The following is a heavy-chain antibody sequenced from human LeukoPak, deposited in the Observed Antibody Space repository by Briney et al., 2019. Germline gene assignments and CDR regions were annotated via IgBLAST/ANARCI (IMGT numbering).Heavy chain of an antibody. CDR2: IKSDGDTT. Sequence: GGPLRLSCSASGFTFSSYALYWVRQAPGKGLEYVSTIKSDGDTTYYADSVKGRFTISRDNSKNTLYLQMSSLRAEDTAVYYCVKGNGGSYDYWGQGTLVTVSS. J-gene: IGHJ4*02. CDR1: GFTFSSYA. V-gene: IGHV3-64D*06. D-gene: IGHD1-26*01. CDR3: VKGNGGSYDY.